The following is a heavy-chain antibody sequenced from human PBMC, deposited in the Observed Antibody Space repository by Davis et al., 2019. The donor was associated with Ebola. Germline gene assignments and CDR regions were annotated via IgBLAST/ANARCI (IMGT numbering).Heavy chain of an antibody. J-gene: IGHJ4*02. CDR3: ARAVFHEVLDY. D-gene: IGHD3-3*01. Sequence: PGGSLRLSCAASGFTFRNYAMHWVRQAPGKGLEWVAVVSHSEREKFYADSVKGRFTIARDNSEKTLYLQMNSLTADDTAVYYCARAVFHEVLDYWGQGTPVTVSS. CDR2: VSHSEREK. V-gene: IGHV3-30*04. CDR1: GFTFRNYA.